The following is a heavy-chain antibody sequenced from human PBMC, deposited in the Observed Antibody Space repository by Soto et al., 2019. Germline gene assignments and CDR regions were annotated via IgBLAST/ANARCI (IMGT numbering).Heavy chain of an antibody. V-gene: IGHV3-9*01. CDR1: GFTFDDYA. Sequence: GGSLRLSCAASGFTFDDYAMHWVRQAPGKGLEWVSGISWNSGSIGYADSVKGRFTISRDNAKNSLYLQMNSLRAEDTALYYYANDIGPNAISKKNDFWSGYYRSYYYYYMDVWGKGTTVTVSS. CDR3: ANDIGPNAISKKNDFWSGYYRSYYYYYMDV. J-gene: IGHJ6*03. D-gene: IGHD3-3*01. CDR2: ISWNSGSI.